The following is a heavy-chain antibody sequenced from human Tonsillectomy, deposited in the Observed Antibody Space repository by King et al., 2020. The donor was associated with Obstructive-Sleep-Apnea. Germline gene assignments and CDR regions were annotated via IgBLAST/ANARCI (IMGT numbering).Heavy chain of an antibody. J-gene: IGHJ4*02. CDR1: GYSISSGYY. Sequence: QLQESGPGLVKPSETLSLTCTVSGYSISSGYYCGWIRQPPGKGLEWIGSIYHSGSTYYNPSLKSRVTISVETSKNQFSLKLSSVTAADTAVYYCAGDNCDSWFGELPHPGAIDYWRQGTLVTVSS. CDR3: AGDNCDSWFGELPHPGAIDY. D-gene: IGHD3-10*01. V-gene: IGHV4-38-2*02. CDR2: IYHSGST.